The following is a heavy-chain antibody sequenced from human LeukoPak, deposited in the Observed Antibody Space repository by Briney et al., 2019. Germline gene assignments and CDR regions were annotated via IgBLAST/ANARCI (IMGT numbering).Heavy chain of an antibody. CDR2: ISYDGSNK. D-gene: IGHD2-2*01. J-gene: IGHJ4*02. V-gene: IGHV3-30*18. CDR1: GFTFSSYG. Sequence: GGSLRLSCAASGFTFSSYGMHWVRQAPGKGLEWVAVISYDGSNKYYADSVKGRFTISRDNSKNTLYLQMNSLRAEDTAVYYCAKTSDHAVYFDYWGQGILVTVSS. CDR3: AKTSDHAVYFDY.